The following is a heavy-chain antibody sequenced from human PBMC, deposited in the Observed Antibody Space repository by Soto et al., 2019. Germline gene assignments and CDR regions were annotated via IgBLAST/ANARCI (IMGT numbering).Heavy chain of an antibody. D-gene: IGHD4-17*01. J-gene: IGHJ6*02. CDR2: MNPNSGHT. CDR3: ARDGAYYGGTLKGYYYGMDV. Sequence: QVQLVQSGAEVKKPGASVKVSCKASGYTFTSYDINWVRQATGQGLEWMGWMNPNSGHTGYAQKFQGRVTMTRNTSISTAYMELSSLRSEDTAVYYCARDGAYYGGTLKGYYYGMDVWGQGTTVTVSS. V-gene: IGHV1-8*01. CDR1: GYTFTSYD.